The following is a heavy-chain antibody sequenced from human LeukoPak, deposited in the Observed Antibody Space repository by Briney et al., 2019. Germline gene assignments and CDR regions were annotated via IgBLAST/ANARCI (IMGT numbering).Heavy chain of an antibody. D-gene: IGHD1-26*01. CDR3: ARARGGTYFDY. Sequence: GGSLRLSCAASGFTFSNYWMHWVRQAPGKGLGWVSRINSDGSVTNYADSVKGRFTISRDNAKNTLYLQMNSLTAEDTAVYYCARARGGTYFDYWGQGTLVTVSS. CDR2: INSDGSVT. V-gene: IGHV3-74*01. J-gene: IGHJ4*02. CDR1: GFTFSNYW.